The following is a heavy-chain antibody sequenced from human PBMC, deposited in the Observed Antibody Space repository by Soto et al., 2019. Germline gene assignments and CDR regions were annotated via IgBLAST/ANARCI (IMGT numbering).Heavy chain of an antibody. Sequence: QVQLVQSGAEVKKPGSSVKVSCKASGGTFSSYAISWVRQAPGQGLEWMGGIIPIFGTANYAQKFQGRVTITADESRSKGYRNRRSLRAEDTDVYDWATLPYEDSSGHQWYFDLWGRGSMVTVS. CDR1: GGTFSSYA. J-gene: IGHJ2*01. D-gene: IGHD3-22*01. V-gene: IGHV1-69*01. CDR3: ATLPYEDSSGHQWYFDL. CDR2: IIPIFGTA.